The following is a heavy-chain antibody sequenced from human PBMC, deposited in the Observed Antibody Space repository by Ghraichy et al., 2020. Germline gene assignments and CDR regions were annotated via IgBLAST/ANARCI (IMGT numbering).Heavy chain of an antibody. Sequence: GGSLRLSCAASGFTFSSYGMHWVRQAPGKGLEWVAVISYDGSNKYYADSVKGRFTISRDNSKNTLYLQMNSLRAEDTAVYYCAKDGAPVVPAAILYYFDYWGQGTLVTVSS. V-gene: IGHV3-30*18. J-gene: IGHJ4*02. CDR3: AKDGAPVVPAAILYYFDY. CDR1: GFTFSSYG. D-gene: IGHD2-2*02. CDR2: ISYDGSNK.